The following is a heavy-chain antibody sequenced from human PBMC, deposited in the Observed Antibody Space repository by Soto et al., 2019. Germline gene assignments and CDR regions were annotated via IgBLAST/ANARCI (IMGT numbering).Heavy chain of an antibody. CDR2: VTTFNGKT. J-gene: IGHJ4*02. CDR1: GYSFPNFG. V-gene: IGHV1-18*01. Sequence: QVNLVQSGAAVKKPGASVKVSCKTSGYSFPNFGISWVRQVPGQGLDWMGWVTTFNGKTNYAQKFQGRMTVTSDTSTTTVDMEVRSLRSDDTDVYYCLKDRYAYFDPPASDHWGQGTLIPV. CDR3: LKDRYAYFDPPASDH. D-gene: IGHD3-9*01.